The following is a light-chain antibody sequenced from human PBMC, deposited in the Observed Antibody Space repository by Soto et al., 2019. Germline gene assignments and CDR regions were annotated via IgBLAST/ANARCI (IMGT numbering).Light chain of an antibody. CDR2: EVT. V-gene: IGLV2-8*01. CDR1: SGDIGGYDY. J-gene: IGLJ1*01. Sequence: QSALTQPPSASGSPGQSVTISCTGTSGDIGGYDYVSWYQQHPGKAPKLMIYEVTKRPLGVPDRFSGSKSGNTASLTVSGLQAEDEADYYCCSYADGSIYFFGTGTKLTVL. CDR3: CSYADGSIYF.